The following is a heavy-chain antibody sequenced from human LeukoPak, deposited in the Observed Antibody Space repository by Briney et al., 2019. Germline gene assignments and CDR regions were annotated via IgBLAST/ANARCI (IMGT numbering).Heavy chain of an antibody. Sequence: SQTLSLTCAISGDSVSSNSATWNWIRQSPSRGLEWLGRTYYRSKWYKYYAVSVEGRITINPDTSKNQFSLQLYSVTPEDTAVYYCARGPSYFQHWGQGTLVTVSS. CDR2: TYYRSKWYK. CDR1: GDSVSSNSAT. CDR3: ARGPSYFQH. V-gene: IGHV6-1*01. J-gene: IGHJ1*01.